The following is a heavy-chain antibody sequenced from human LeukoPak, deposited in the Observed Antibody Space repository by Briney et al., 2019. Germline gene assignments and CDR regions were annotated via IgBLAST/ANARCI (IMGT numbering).Heavy chain of an antibody. CDR3: ARGDLLSYYYYMDV. D-gene: IGHD2-21*01. V-gene: IGHV4-59*01. CDR2: IYYSGST. Sequence: SETLSLTCTVSGGSISSYYWSWIRQPPGKGLEWIGYIYYSGSTNYNPSLKSRVTISVDTSKNQFSLKLSSVTAADTAVYYCARGDLLSYYYYMDVWGKGTTVTVSS. CDR1: GGSISSYY. J-gene: IGHJ6*03.